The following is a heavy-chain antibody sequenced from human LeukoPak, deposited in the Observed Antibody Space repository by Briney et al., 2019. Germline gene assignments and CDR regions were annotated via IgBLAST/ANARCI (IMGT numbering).Heavy chain of an antibody. J-gene: IGHJ4*02. Sequence: PSETLFLTCTVSGGSISSYYWSWIRQPPGKGLEWIGYIYYSGSTNYNPSLKSRVTISVDTSKNQFSLKLSSVTAADTAVYYCARGSGYYYQIFDYWGQGTLVTVSS. CDR3: ARGSGYYYQIFDY. CDR1: GGSISSYY. CDR2: IYYSGST. V-gene: IGHV4-59*01. D-gene: IGHD3-22*01.